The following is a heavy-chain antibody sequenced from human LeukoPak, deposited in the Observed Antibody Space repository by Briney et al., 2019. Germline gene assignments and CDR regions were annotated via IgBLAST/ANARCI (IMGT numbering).Heavy chain of an antibody. V-gene: IGHV6-1*01. J-gene: IGHJ4*02. D-gene: IGHD5-24*01. CDR1: GDSVSTNSVA. CDR2: TYYRYKWYN. CDR3: ARELDGYNSKPLDY. Sequence: SQTLSLTCAISGDSVSTNSVAWNWIRQSPSRGLEWLGRTYYRYKWYNDYAVSVKSRITINPDTSKNQISLQLKSVTPEDTAVYYCARELDGYNSKPLDYWGQGTLVTVSS.